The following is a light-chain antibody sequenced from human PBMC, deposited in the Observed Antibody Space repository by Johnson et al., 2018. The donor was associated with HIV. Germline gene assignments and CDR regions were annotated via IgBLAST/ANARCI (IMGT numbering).Light chain of an antibody. Sequence: QSVLTQPPSVSAAPGQKVTISCSGSSSNIGNNYVSWYQQLPGTAPKLLIYENNKRPSGIPDRFSGSKSGTSATLGITGLQTGDEADYFCGTWDSSLSGYVVGTGTMVTVL. CDR1: SSNIGNNY. CDR2: ENN. CDR3: GTWDSSLSGYV. J-gene: IGLJ1*01. V-gene: IGLV1-51*02.